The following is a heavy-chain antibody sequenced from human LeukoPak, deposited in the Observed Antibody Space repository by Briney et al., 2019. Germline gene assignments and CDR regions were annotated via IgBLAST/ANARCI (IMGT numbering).Heavy chain of an antibody. CDR1: GGSISSSSYY. V-gene: IGHV4-61*05. CDR3: ARSRGYSYGYPYNWFDP. Sequence: SETLSLTCTVSGGSISSSSYYWGWIRQPPGKGLEWIGYIDYSGSTNYNPSLKSRVAISLDTSKNQFSLKLSSVTAADTAVYYCARSRGYSYGYPYNWFDPWGQGTLVTVSS. CDR2: IDYSGST. J-gene: IGHJ5*02. D-gene: IGHD5-18*01.